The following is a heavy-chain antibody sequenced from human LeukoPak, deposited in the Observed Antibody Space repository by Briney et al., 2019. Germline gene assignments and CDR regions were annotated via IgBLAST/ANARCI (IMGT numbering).Heavy chain of an antibody. J-gene: IGHJ4*02. Sequence: SVKVSCKASGGTFSSYAISWVRQAPGQGLEWMGGIIPILGIANYAQKFQGRVTITADKSTSTAYMELSSLRSEDTAVYYCARATGMKKQWLVQYFDYWGQGTLVTVSS. D-gene: IGHD6-19*01. CDR2: IIPILGIA. V-gene: IGHV1-69*04. CDR1: GGTFSSYA. CDR3: ARATGMKKQWLVQYFDY.